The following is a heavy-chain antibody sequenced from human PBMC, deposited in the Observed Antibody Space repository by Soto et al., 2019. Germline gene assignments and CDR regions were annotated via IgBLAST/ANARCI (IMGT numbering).Heavy chain of an antibody. Sequence: QVQLVQSGAEVKKPGSSVKVSCKASGGTFSSYAISWVRQAPGQGLEWMGGIIPIFGTANYAQKFQVRVTITADKSTSTAYMELSSLRSEDTAVYYCASNPPYYDYVWGSYRYTQYPYYFDYWGQGTLVTVSS. J-gene: IGHJ4*02. D-gene: IGHD3-16*02. CDR1: GGTFSSYA. CDR2: IIPIFGTA. CDR3: ASNPPYYDYVWGSYRYTQYPYYFDY. V-gene: IGHV1-69*06.